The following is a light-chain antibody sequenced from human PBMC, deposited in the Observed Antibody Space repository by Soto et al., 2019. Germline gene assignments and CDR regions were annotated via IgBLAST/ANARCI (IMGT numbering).Light chain of an antibody. CDR1: QGIRSE. V-gene: IGKV1-6*01. CDR3: QQANSFSWT. CDR2: TAS. J-gene: IGKJ1*01. Sequence: AIQMTQSPSSLSASVGDRVTISWRASQGIRSELGWYQQKPGKAPNLLIYTASTLQSGVPSRFSGSGSGTDFTLTISSLQPEDFATYYCQQANSFSWTFGQGTKVDI.